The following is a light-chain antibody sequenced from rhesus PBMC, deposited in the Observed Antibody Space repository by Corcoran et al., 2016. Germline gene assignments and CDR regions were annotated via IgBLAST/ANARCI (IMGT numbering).Light chain of an antibody. CDR1: QGTNNY. V-gene: IGKV1-36*02. CDR2: AAS. J-gene: IGKJ2*01. Sequence: IQMTQSPSSLSVSVGDRVTITCRASQGTNNYLSWYQQKSGKVPKRLIYAASSLESGVPSRLSGSGSGADFTLTIRCLQPEDLAGYYCLQGYSNPYTFSQGTKVEVK. CDR3: LQGYSNPYT.